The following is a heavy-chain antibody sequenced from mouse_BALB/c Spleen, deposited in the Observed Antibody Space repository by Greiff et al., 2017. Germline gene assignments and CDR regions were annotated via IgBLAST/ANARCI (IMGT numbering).Heavy chain of an antibody. CDR2: IWAGGST. Sequence: QVQLKESGPGLVAPSQSLSITCTVSGFSLTSYGVHWVRQPPGKGLEWLGVIWAGGSTNYNSALMSRLSISKDNSKSQVFLKMNSLQTDDTAMYYCASSYDYDVGYAMDYWGQGTSVTVSS. CDR3: ASSYDYDVGYAMDY. CDR1: GFSLTSYG. J-gene: IGHJ4*01. V-gene: IGHV2-9*02. D-gene: IGHD2-4*01.